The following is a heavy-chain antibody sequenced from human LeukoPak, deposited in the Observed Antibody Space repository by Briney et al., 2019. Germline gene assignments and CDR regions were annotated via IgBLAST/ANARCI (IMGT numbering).Heavy chain of an antibody. CDR2: IRYDGSNK. V-gene: IGHV3-30*02. CDR1: GFTFSSYG. Sequence: GGSLRLSCAASGFTFSSYGMHWVRQAPGKGLEWVAFIRYDGSNKYYADSVKGRFTISRDNSNDSLYLQMNSLRPEDTALYYCANPVKGYWGQGTLVTVSS. CDR3: ANPVKGY. D-gene: IGHD3-10*01. J-gene: IGHJ4*02.